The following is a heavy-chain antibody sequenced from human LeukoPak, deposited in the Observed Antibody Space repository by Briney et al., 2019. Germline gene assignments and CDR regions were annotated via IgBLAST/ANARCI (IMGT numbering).Heavy chain of an antibody. J-gene: IGHJ4*02. Sequence: PGGSLRLSCAASGFTFSSYSMNWVRQAPGKGLEWVSSISSSSSYIYYADSVKGRFTISRDNAKNSLYLQMNSLRAEDTAVYYCARDGGLYGDYLFDYWGQGTLVTVSS. CDR3: ARDGGLYGDYLFDY. D-gene: IGHD4-17*01. CDR1: GFTFSSYS. CDR2: ISSSSSYI. V-gene: IGHV3-21*01.